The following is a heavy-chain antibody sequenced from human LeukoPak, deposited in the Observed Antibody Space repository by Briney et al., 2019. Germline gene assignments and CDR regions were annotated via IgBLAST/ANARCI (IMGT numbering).Heavy chain of an antibody. J-gene: IGHJ6*03. D-gene: IGHD6-13*01. CDR3: ARDRAGIAAAWHDYYYMDV. CDR2: IYYCGST. V-gene: IGHV4-30-4*08. CDR1: GGSISSGDYY. Sequence: PSETLSLTCTVSGGSISSGDYYWSWIRQPPGKGLEWIGYIYYCGSTYYNPSLKSRVTISVDTSKNQFSLKLSSVTAADTAVYYCARDRAGIAAAWHDYYYMDVWGKGTTVTVSS.